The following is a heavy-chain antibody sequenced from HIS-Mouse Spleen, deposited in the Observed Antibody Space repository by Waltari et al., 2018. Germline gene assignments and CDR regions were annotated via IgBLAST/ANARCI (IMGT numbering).Heavy chain of an antibody. CDR1: GGSISSSSYY. D-gene: IGHD6-13*01. Sequence: QLQLQESGPGLVKPSETLSLTCTVSGGSISSSSYYWGWIRQPPGKGLEGIGSISYSGGPYYHPTLKSRVTISVDTAKNQFSLKLSSVTAADTAVYYCAREIPYSSSWYDWYFDLWGRGTLVTVSS. CDR3: AREIPYSSSWYDWYFDL. CDR2: ISYSGGP. V-gene: IGHV4-39*07. J-gene: IGHJ2*01.